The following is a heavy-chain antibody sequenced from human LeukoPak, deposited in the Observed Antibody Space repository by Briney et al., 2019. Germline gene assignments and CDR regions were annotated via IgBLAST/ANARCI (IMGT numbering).Heavy chain of an antibody. CDR3: ARGDVSGSSGYYSYYFDY. V-gene: IGHV4-34*01. CDR1: GFTVSSNY. J-gene: IGHJ4*02. CDR2: INHSGST. D-gene: IGHD3-22*01. Sequence: GSLRLSCAASGFTVSSNYMSWIRQPPGKGLEWVGEINHSGSTNYNPSLKSRVTISVDTSKNQFSLKLSSVTAADTAVYYCARGDVSGSSGYYSYYFDYWGQGTLVTVSS.